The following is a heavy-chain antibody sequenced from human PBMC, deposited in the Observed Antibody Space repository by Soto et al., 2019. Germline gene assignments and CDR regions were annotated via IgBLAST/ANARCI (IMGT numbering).Heavy chain of an antibody. CDR1: GCSISSYY. V-gene: IGHV4-59*01. CDR2: IYYSGST. J-gene: IGHJ3*02. CDR3: ARRYGYAFDI. D-gene: IGHD4-17*01. Sequence: PSETLSLTCTFSGCSISSYYWSWIRQPPGKGLEWIGYIYYSGSTNYNPSLKSRVTISVDTSKNQFSLKLSSVTAADTAVYYCARRYGYAFDIWGQGTMVTVSS.